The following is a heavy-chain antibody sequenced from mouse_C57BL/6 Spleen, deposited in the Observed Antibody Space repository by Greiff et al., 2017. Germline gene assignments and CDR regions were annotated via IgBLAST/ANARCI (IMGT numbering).Heavy chain of an antibody. CDR3: ARYEDPNYYVSSSDAMDY. V-gene: IGHV1-62-2*01. J-gene: IGHJ4*01. Sequence: VQLQQSGAELVKPGASVKLSCKASGYTFPEYSIHWVKQRSGQGLEWIGWFYPGSGSIKYNEKFKDKATLTADKSSSTVYMELSRLTSEASAVYFGARYEDPNYYVSSSDAMDYWGQGTSVTVSS. CDR1: GYTFPEYS. CDR2: FYPGSGSI. D-gene: IGHD1-1*01.